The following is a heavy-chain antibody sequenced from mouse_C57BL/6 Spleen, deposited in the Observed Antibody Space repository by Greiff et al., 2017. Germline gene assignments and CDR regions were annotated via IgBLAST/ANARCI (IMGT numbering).Heavy chain of an antibody. J-gene: IGHJ2*01. CDR3: TTGYGNY. CDR1: GFNIKDDY. CDR2: IDPENGDT. Sequence: VQLQQSGAELVRPGASVKLSCTASGFNIKDDYMHWVKQRPEQGLEWIGWIDPENGDTEYASKFQGKATITAATSSNTAYLQLSSLTSEDTAVYYCTTGYGNYWGQGTTLTVSS. D-gene: IGHD2-1*01. V-gene: IGHV14-4*01.